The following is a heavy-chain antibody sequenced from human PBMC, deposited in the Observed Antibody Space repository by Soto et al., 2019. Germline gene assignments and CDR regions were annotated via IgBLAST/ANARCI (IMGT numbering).Heavy chain of an antibody. V-gene: IGHV4-31*03. CDR1: GGSISSGGYY. Sequence: QVQLQESGPGLVKPSQTLSLTCTVSGGSISSGGYYWSWIRQHPGKGLEWIGYIYYSGSTYYNPSLKSRVTISVDTSKNQFSLKLSSVTAADTAVYYCAVRRITTIKGNVAFDIWGQGTMVTVSS. CDR3: AVRRITTIKGNVAFDI. D-gene: IGHD3-22*01. J-gene: IGHJ3*02. CDR2: IYYSGST.